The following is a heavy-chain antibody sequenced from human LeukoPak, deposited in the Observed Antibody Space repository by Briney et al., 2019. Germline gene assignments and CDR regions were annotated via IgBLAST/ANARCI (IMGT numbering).Heavy chain of an antibody. J-gene: IGHJ6*02. V-gene: IGHV1-8*01. CDR2: MTPDSGNT. CDR1: GYTFTSYD. D-gene: IGHD3-16*01. Sequence: GASVKVSCKASGYTFTSYDINWVRQATGQGLEWMGWMTPDSGNTGYAQKFQGRVTMTRNTSISTAYMELSSLRSEDTAVYYCASPSLGNYYYYGMDVWGQGTTVTVSS. CDR3: ASPSLGNYYYYGMDV.